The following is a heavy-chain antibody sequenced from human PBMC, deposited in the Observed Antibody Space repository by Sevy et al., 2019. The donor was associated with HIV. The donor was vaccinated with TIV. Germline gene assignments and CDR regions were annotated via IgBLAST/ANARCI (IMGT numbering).Heavy chain of an antibody. D-gene: IGHD6-13*01. CDR3: AYSSSWYDYFDY. CDR2: ISGSGGST. V-gene: IGHV3-23*01. CDR1: VFTFSSYA. Sequence: GGSLRLSCAASVFTFSSYAMSWVRQAPGKGLEWVSAISGSGGSTYYADSVKGRFTISRDNSKNTLYLQMNSLRAEDTAVYYCAYSSSWYDYFDYWGQGTLVTVSS. J-gene: IGHJ4*02.